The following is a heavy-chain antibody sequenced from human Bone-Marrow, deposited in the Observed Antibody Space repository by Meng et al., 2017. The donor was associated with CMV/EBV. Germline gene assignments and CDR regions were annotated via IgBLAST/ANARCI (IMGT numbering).Heavy chain of an antibody. D-gene: IGHD6-6*01. CDR2: INPNSGGT. CDR1: GYTFTGYY. V-gene: IGHV1-2*02. CDR3: ARDGYYSSSSDVAD. Sequence: ASVKVSCKASGYTFTGYYMHWVRQAPGQGLEWMGWINPNSGGTNYAQKFQGRVTMTRDTSISTAYMELSRLRSDDTAVYYCARDGYYSSSSDVADWGQGTLVTVYS. J-gene: IGHJ4*02.